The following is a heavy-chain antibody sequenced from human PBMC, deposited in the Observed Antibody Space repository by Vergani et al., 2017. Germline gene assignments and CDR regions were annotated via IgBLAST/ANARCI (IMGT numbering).Heavy chain of an antibody. CDR3: ARSGSSSWYTENAFDI. J-gene: IGHJ3*02. CDR2: INPSGGST. Sequence: QVQLVQSGAEVKKPGASVKVSCKASGYTFTSYYMHWVRQAPGQGLEWMGIINPSGGSTSYAQKFQGSVTMTRDTSTSTVYMELSSLRSEDTAVYYCARSGSSSWYTENAFDIWGQGTMVTVSS. V-gene: IGHV1-46*03. CDR1: GYTFTSYY. D-gene: IGHD6-13*01.